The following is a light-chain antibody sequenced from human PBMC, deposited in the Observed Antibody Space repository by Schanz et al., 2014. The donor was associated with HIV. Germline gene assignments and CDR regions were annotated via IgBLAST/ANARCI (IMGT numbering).Light chain of an antibody. CDR2: GAS. Sequence: EIVLTQSPATLSLSPGDRATLSCRASQSLTTNYLAWYQQKLGQAPRLLIYGASSRATGIPDRFNGSGSGTDFTLTISSLQPEDFAVYYCQQYGSSPPTFGQGTTVEIK. CDR1: QSLTTNY. J-gene: IGKJ1*01. CDR3: QQYGSSPPT. V-gene: IGKV3-20*01.